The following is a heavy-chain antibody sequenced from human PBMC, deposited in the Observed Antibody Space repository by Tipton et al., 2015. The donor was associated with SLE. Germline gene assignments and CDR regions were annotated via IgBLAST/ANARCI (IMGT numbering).Heavy chain of an antibody. CDR3: AMGEDWGHEAFDI. V-gene: IGHV4-61*02. J-gene: IGHJ3*02. Sequence: TLSLTCTVSGGSLNTGSYYWSWIRQPAGKGLEWIGRIYTSGSTNYNPSLKSRVTISVDTSKNHFSLKLSSVTAADTAVYYCAMGEDWGHEAFDIWGQGTMVTVSS. CDR2: IYTSGST. CDR1: GGSLNTGSYY. D-gene: IGHD3-16*01.